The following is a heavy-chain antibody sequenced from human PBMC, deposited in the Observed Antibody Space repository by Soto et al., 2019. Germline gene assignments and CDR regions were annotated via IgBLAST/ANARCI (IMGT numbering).Heavy chain of an antibody. D-gene: IGHD7-27*01. CDR3: ARGPNWGYRFDS. J-gene: IGHJ4*02. CDR1: GGTFSGHA. V-gene: IGHV1-69*06. CDR2: LIPLFGTT. Sequence: QVQLVQSGAEVKKPGSSVKVSCEASGGTFSGHAISWVRQAPGQGPGWMGGLIPLFGTTQHAQRFQGRLTITADKSTTTAYMELTSLRFEDTAIYYCARGPNWGYRFDSWGQGTLVTVSS.